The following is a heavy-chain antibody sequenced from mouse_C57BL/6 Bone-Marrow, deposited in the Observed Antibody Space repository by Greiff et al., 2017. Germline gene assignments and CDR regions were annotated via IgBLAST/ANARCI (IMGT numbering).Heavy chain of an antibody. Sequence: EVKLVESGGGLVQPKGSLKLSCAASGSTFNTYAMHWVRQAPGKGLEWVARIRPKSSNYATYHADSVKDRFTISRDDSQNMLYLQMNNLKTEDTALYYCVRGGDYYGSSYGDYWGQCTTLTVSS. CDR1: GSTFNTYA. D-gene: IGHD1-1*01. V-gene: IGHV10-3*01. CDR3: VRGGDYYGSSYGDY. J-gene: IGHJ2*01. CDR2: IRPKSSNYAT.